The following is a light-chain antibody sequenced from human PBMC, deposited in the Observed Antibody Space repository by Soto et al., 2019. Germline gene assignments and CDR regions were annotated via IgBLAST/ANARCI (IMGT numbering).Light chain of an antibody. Sequence: EIVLTQSPGTLSLSPGERATLSCRASQSVSSSYLAWYQQKPGQAPRLLIDGASSRATGIPDRFSGSGPGTDFTLTISRLEPEDFAVYYCQQYGSSPTFGGGTKVELQ. CDR3: QQYGSSPT. CDR1: QSVSSSY. V-gene: IGKV3-20*01. CDR2: GAS. J-gene: IGKJ4*01.